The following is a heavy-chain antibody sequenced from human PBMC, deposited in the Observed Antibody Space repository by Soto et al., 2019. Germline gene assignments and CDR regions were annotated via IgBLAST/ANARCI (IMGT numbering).Heavy chain of an antibody. D-gene: IGHD7-27*01. V-gene: IGHV1-18*04. CDR3: ARDITGDTGDY. CDR1: GYTFINYN. Sequence: QVQLVQSGPEVKEPGASVRVSCKASGYTFINYNIFWVRQAPGQGLEWMGWISTSNGDTNYAQKFRGRVTMTTDTSTTTAYVELRGLYYDDTAVYYCARDITGDTGDYWGQGTLVTVSS. J-gene: IGHJ4*02. CDR2: ISTSNGDT.